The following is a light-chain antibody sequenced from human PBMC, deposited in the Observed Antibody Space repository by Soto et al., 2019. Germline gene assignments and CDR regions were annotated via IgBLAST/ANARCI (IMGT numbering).Light chain of an antibody. CDR3: SSYTSSSLL. CDR1: SSDVGSYNR. CDR2: EVS. Sequence: QSALTQPPSVSGSPGQSVTISCTGTSSDVGSYNRVSWYQQPPGTAPKRMIYEVSKRPSGVPDRFSGSKSGNTASLTISGLPAEDDADYYCSSYTSSSLLFGGGTKLTVL. V-gene: IGLV2-18*02. J-gene: IGLJ2*01.